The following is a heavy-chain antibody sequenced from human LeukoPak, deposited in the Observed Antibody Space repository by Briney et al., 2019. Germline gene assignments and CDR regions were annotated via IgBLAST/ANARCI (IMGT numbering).Heavy chain of an antibody. CDR2: ISYDGSNK. V-gene: IGHV3-30*18. CDR3: AKGTESGYVRYYFDY. D-gene: IGHD5-12*01. Sequence: GGSLRLSCAASGFTFSSYGMHWVRQAPGKGLEWVAVISYDGSNKYYADSVKGRFTISRDNSKNTLYLQMNSLRAEDTAVYYCAKGTESGYVRYYFDYWGQGTPVTVSP. J-gene: IGHJ4*02. CDR1: GFTFSSYG.